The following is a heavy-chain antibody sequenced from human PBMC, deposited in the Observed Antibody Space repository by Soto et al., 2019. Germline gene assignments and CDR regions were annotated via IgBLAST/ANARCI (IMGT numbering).Heavy chain of an antibody. Sequence: QVQLVQSGAEVKKPGASVQVSCKASGYTFTSYGISWVRQAPGQGLERMGWISAYNGNTNYAQKLQGRVTMTTDTATSTAYMELRLLRSDDTAVYYCARDTDFWSGYYMDYWGQGTLVTVST. CDR3: ARDTDFWSGYYMDY. CDR1: GYTFTSYG. CDR2: ISAYNGNT. D-gene: IGHD3-3*01. J-gene: IGHJ4*02. V-gene: IGHV1-18*04.